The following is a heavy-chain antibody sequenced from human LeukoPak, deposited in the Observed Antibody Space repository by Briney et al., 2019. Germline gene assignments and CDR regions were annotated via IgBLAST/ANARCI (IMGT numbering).Heavy chain of an antibody. CDR1: GYTFTGYY. D-gene: IGHD3-10*01. CDR2: INPNSGGT. V-gene: IGHV1-2*02. CDR3: ARDRYGLLWFGEDLDP. Sequence: ASVKVSCKASGYTFTGYYMHWVRQAPGQGLEWMGWINPNSGGTNYAQKLQGRVTMTTDTSTSTAYMELRSLRSDDTAVYYCARDRYGLLWFGEDLDPWGQGTLVTVSS. J-gene: IGHJ5*02.